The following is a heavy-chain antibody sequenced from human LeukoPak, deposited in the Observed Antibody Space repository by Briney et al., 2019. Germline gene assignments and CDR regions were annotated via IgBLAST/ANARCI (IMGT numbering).Heavy chain of an antibody. D-gene: IGHD2-8*01. J-gene: IGHJ4*02. V-gene: IGHV4-4*02. CDR1: GGSISNTNC. CDR2: ISLTGLT. CDR3: SRENGAFSPFGY. Sequence: SSGTLSLTCGVSGGSISNTNCWSWVRQPPGQGLEWIGEISLTGLTHYNPSLESRVTVSLDKTKNQLSLSLACVTAADAAVYYCSRENGAFSPFGYWGQGTLVTVLS.